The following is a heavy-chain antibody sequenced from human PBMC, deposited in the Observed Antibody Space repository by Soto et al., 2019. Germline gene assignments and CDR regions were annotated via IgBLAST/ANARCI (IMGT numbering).Heavy chain of an antibody. D-gene: IGHD3-10*01. CDR1: GFTYSAYY. J-gene: IGHJ4*02. CDR3: AKDTGSGLATYFYY. V-gene: IGHV3-23*01. CDR2: ISESGGST. Sequence: GGSLRLSCSASGFTYSAYYMNWVRQAPGKGLEWVATISESGGSTYYADSVKGRFTIYRDNAKNTLYLQMNSLRAEDRAVYYCAKDTGSGLATYFYYWGQGTLVTVSS.